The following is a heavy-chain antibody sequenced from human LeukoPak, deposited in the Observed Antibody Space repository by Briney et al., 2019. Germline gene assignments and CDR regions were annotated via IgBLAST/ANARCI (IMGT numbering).Heavy chain of an antibody. D-gene: IGHD1-26*01. Sequence: GGSLRLSCAASGFTFSSYGMHWVLQAPGKGLEWVAVISYDGSNKYYADSVKGRFTISRDNSKNTLYLQMNSLRAEDTAVYYCAKGIVGATKGVDYYYGMDVWGQGTTVTVSS. CDR2: ISYDGSNK. CDR1: GFTFSSYG. V-gene: IGHV3-30*18. J-gene: IGHJ6*02. CDR3: AKGIVGATKGVDYYYGMDV.